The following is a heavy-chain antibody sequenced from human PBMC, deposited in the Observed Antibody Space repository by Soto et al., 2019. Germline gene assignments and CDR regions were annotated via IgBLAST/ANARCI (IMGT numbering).Heavy chain of an antibody. V-gene: IGHV1-69*13. D-gene: IGHD6-19*01. Sequence: GASVKVSCKASGGTFSSYAISWVRQAPGQGLEWMGGIIPIFGTANYAQKFQGRVTITADESTSTAYMELSSLRSEDTAVYYCARDKGSGWYRNWFDPWGQGTLVTAPQ. CDR3: ARDKGSGWYRNWFDP. J-gene: IGHJ5*02. CDR2: IIPIFGTA. CDR1: GGTFSSYA.